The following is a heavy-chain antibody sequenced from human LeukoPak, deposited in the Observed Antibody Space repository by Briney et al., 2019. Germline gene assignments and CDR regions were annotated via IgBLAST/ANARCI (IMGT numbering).Heavy chain of an antibody. V-gene: IGHV3-11*04. Sequence: GGSQRLSCAASGFTSHDYYMSWIRHAPGKGLEWISYIVSSDSRISYADSVKGRFTTSRDHAKNSLYLQMNSLRAEDTAVYCCARGIQPDYWGQGTLVTVSS. D-gene: IGHD5-18*01. J-gene: IGHJ4*02. CDR3: ARGIQPDY. CDR1: GFTSHDYY. CDR2: IVSSDSRI.